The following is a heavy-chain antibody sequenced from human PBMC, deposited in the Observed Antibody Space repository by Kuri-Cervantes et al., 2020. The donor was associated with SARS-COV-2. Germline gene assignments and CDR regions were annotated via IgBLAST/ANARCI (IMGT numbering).Heavy chain of an antibody. CDR1: GGSISSSSYY. J-gene: IGHJ4*02. V-gene: IGHV4-39*01. D-gene: IGHD3-10*01. Sequence: SETLSLTCTVSGGSISSSSYYWGWIRQPPGKGLEWIGSIYYSGSTYYNPSLKSRVTISVDTSKNQFSLKLSSVTAADTAVYYCATQGRIGGVISNAFDYWGQGTLVTVSS. CDR2: IYYSGST. CDR3: ATQGRIGGVISNAFDY.